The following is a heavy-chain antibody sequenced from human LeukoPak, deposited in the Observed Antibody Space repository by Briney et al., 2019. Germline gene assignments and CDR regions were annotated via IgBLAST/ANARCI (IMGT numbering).Heavy chain of an antibody. J-gene: IGHJ4*02. CDR2: ISYDGSNK. V-gene: IGHV3-30*04. CDR3: ARESEGDGYNYPFDY. Sequence: GGSLRLSCAASGFTFSSYAMHWVRQAPGKGLEWVAVISYDGSNKYYADSVKGRFTISRDNSKNTLYLQMNSLRAEDTAVYYCARESEGDGYNYPFDYWGQGTLVTVSS. CDR1: GFTFSSYA. D-gene: IGHD5-24*01.